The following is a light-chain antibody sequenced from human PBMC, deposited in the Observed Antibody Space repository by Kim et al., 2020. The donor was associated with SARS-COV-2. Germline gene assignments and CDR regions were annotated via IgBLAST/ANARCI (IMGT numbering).Light chain of an antibody. CDR2: SDS. Sequence: SYELTQPPSVSVAPGKTARLTCGGNNIERKSVHWYRQKPGQAPVLVIYSDSERPSGIPERFSGSDSGNTATLTISRVEAGDEADYYCQVWDSSSHHVIFGGGTQLTVL. CDR1: NIERKS. J-gene: IGLJ2*01. V-gene: IGLV3-21*04. CDR3: QVWDSSSHHVI.